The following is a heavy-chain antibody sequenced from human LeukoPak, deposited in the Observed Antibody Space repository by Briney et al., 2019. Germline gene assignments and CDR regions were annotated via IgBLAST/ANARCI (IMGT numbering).Heavy chain of an antibody. Sequence: KPSETLSLTCTVSGGSISSYYWSWIRQPPGKGLEWIGYIYYSGSTNYNPSLKSRVTISVDTSKNQFSLKLSSVTAADTAVYYCARGGTYYYGSGSYYNRDYWGQGTLVTVSS. CDR1: GGSISSYY. D-gene: IGHD3-10*01. CDR3: ARGGTYYYGSGSYYNRDY. J-gene: IGHJ4*02. CDR2: IYYSGST. V-gene: IGHV4-59*12.